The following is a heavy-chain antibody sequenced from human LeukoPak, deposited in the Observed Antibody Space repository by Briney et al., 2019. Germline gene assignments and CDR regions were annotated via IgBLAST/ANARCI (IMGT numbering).Heavy chain of an antibody. V-gene: IGHV3-23*01. CDR2: ISNNGGYT. J-gene: IGHJ4*02. CDR1: GFTFSSYW. Sequence: GGSLRLSCAASGFTFSSYWMSWVRRAPGKGREWVSAISNNGGYTYYADPVQGRFTISRDNSKSTLCLQMNSLRAEDTAVYYCAKQLGYCSDGSCYFPYWGQGTLVTVSS. D-gene: IGHD2-15*01. CDR3: AKQLGYCSDGSCYFPY.